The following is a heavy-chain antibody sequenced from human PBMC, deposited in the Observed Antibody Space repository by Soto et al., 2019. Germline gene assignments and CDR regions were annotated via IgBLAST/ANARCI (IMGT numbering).Heavy chain of an antibody. V-gene: IGHV4-59*01. CDR2: IYYSGST. CDR1: GGSISSYY. CDR3: ARDGYDSSGYHNWLDP. D-gene: IGHD3-22*01. J-gene: IGHJ5*02. Sequence: PSETLSLTCTVSGGSISSYYWSWIRQPPGKGLEWIGYIYYSGSTNYNPSLKSRVTISVDTSKNQFSLKLSSVTAADTAVYYCARDGYDSSGYHNWLDPWGQGTLVTVSS.